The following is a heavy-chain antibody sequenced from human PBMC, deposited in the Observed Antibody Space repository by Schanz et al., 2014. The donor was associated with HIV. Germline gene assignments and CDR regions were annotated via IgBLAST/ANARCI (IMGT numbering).Heavy chain of an antibody. CDR3: ARAGVTDLFDH. Sequence: EVQLVESGGGLVQPGGSLRLSCAASGFTFRDYWMTWVRQAPGKGLEWLANIKEDGSVKGEVDSVKGRFTISRDNAKNSLYLQMNSLRAEDTAVYYCARAGVTDLFDHWGQGTLVTVSS. CDR2: IKEDGSVK. V-gene: IGHV3-7*03. J-gene: IGHJ4*02. CDR1: GFTFRDYW. D-gene: IGHD2-21*02.